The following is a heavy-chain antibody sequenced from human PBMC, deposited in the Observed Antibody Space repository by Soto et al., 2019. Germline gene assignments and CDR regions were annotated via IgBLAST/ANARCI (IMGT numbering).Heavy chain of an antibody. D-gene: IGHD3-16*01. V-gene: IGHV3-74*01. CDR2: INSDESST. CDR1: GFTISSYW. J-gene: IGHJ5*02. Sequence: GGSLRLSCAASGFTISSYWMHWVRQAPGKGLVWVSRINSDESSTDYADSVKGRSTISRDNAKNTLYLQMNSLRAEDTALYYCARSKATFGKNWFDPWGQGTLVTVSS. CDR3: ARSKATFGKNWFDP.